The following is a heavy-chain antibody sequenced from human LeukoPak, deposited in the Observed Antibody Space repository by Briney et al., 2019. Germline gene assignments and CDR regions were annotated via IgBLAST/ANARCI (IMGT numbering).Heavy chain of an antibody. D-gene: IGHD3-22*01. CDR2: ISYDGSNK. V-gene: IGHV3-30-3*01. CDR3: AREGGYYYDSSDDDAFDI. J-gene: IGHJ3*02. CDR1: GFTFSSYA. Sequence: GGSLRLSCAASGFTFSSYAMHWVRQAPGKGLEWVAVISYDGSNKYYADSVKGRFTISRDNSKNTLYLQMNSLRAEDTAVYYCAREGGYYYDSSDDDAFDIWGQGTMVTVSS.